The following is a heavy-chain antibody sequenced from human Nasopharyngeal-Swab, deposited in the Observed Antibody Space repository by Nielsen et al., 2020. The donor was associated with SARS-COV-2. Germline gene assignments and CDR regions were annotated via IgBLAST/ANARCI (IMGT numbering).Heavy chain of an antibody. CDR3: AKDRMQLWLRGPGGLDQ. D-gene: IGHD5-18*01. CDR2: IYSGNSST. Sequence: GGSLRLSCAASGFTFSNYAMTWVRQAPGKGLEWVSVIYSGNSSTSYADSVKGRFTISRDDSKNTLYLQMNSLRADDTAVYYCAKDRMQLWLRGPGGLDQWGQGTLVTVSS. CDR1: GFTFSNYA. V-gene: IGHV3-23*03. J-gene: IGHJ4*02.